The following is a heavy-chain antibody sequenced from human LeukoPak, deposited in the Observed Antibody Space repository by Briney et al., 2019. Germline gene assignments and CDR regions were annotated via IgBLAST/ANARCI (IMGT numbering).Heavy chain of an antibody. J-gene: IGHJ4*02. V-gene: IGHV3-23*01. CDR2: ISGSGGST. D-gene: IGHD5-18*01. Sequence: GGPLRLSCAASGFTFSSYAMSWVRQAPGKGLEWVSAISGSGGSTYYADSVKGRFTISRDNSKNTLYLQMNSLRAEDTAVYYCAKDLKDTAMTQPEGYFDYWGQGTLVTVSS. CDR1: GFTFSSYA. CDR3: AKDLKDTAMTQPEGYFDY.